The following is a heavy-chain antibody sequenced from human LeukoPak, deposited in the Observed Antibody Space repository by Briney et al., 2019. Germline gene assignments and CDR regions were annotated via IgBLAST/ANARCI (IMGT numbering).Heavy chain of an antibody. CDR1: GFTFSSYG. Sequence: GGSLRLSCAASGFTFSSYGMHWVRQAPGKGLEWVANIKQDGSEKCYVDSVKGRFTISRDNAKNSLYLQMSSLRAEDTAVYYCARVPAADYYYYFHMDVWGKGTKVTVSS. CDR2: IKQDGSEK. J-gene: IGHJ6*03. CDR3: ARVPAADYYYYFHMDV. V-gene: IGHV3-7*01. D-gene: IGHD2-2*01.